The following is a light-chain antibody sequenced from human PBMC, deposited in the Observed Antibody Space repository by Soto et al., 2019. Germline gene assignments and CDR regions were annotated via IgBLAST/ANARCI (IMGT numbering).Light chain of an antibody. Sequence: EIVLTQSPGTLSSSPGERATLSCRASQSVSRTYFAWYQQKHGQAPRLLIYGASSRATGIPDRFSGSGSGTNFTLTINRLEPEDFAVYYCQQSGSSPQTFGQGTKVEIK. CDR2: GAS. CDR3: QQSGSSPQT. J-gene: IGKJ1*01. CDR1: QSVSRTY. V-gene: IGKV3-20*01.